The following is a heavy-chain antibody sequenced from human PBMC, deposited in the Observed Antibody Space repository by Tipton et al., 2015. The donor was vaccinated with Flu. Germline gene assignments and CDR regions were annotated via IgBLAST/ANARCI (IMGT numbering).Heavy chain of an antibody. CDR1: GYTFTNYG. V-gene: IGHV1-18*01. Sequence: QLVQSGAEVKKPGASVKVSCKASGYTFTNYGMTWVRQAPGQGLEWMGWTSAYNENTVYAQNFQGRVTMTTDTSTSTVYMELRSLRSDDTAVYYCARDKVGSVHDFWGQGTLVSVS. D-gene: IGHD3-10*01. CDR3: ARDKVGSVHDF. CDR2: TSAYNENT. J-gene: IGHJ4*02.